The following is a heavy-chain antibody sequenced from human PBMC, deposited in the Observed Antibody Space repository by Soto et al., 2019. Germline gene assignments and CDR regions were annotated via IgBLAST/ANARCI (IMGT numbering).Heavy chain of an antibody. CDR3: AKFFRASGGGEGYFNY. CDR1: GFTFSDYA. D-gene: IGHD3-10*01. J-gene: IGHJ4*02. V-gene: IGHV3-23*01. CDR2: MSGNTRTT. Sequence: GGSLRLSCEASGFTFSDYAMSWVRQTPGKGLEWVAAMSGNTRTTWYTDSVKGRFTISRDNSKNTLYLQMNSLRAEDTAVYYCAKFFRASGGGEGYFNYGGQGPLVPVP.